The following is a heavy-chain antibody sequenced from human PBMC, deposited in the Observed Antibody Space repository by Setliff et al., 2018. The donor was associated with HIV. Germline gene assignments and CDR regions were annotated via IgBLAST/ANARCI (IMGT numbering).Heavy chain of an antibody. V-gene: IGHV4-4*08. D-gene: IGHD5-18*01. J-gene: IGHJ6*03. CDR1: GGSISSYY. Sequence: LSLTCTVSGGSISSYYWSWIRQPPGKGLEWIGYIYTSGSTNYNPSLKSRVTISVDTSKNQFSLKLSSVTAADTAVYYCARSDTAMVKTYYYYYMDVWGKGTTVTVSS. CDR3: ARSDTAMVKTYYYYYMDV. CDR2: IYTSGST.